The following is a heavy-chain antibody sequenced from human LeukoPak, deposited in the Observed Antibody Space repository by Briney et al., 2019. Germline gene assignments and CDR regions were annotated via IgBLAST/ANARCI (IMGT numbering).Heavy chain of an antibody. D-gene: IGHD6-13*01. Sequence: GRSLRLSCAASGFTFSGYAMSWVRQAPGKGLEWVSAISGSGGSTYYADSVKGRFTISRDNSKNTLYLQMNSLRAEDTAVYYCARLIAAAGTYYFDYWGQGTLVTVSS. CDR3: ARLIAAAGTYYFDY. J-gene: IGHJ4*02. CDR1: GFTFSGYA. CDR2: ISGSGGST. V-gene: IGHV3-23*01.